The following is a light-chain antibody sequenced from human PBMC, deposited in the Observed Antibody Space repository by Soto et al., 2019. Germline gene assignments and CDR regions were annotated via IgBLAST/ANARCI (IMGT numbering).Light chain of an antibody. CDR2: DAS. CDR1: QSVRSS. Sequence: EIVMTQSPATLSVSPGERATLSCRASQSVRSSLAWYQQKPGQVPRLLIYDASTRATGVPARFSGSGSGTDFTLTISSLQSEDFAVYYCQQYNNWPPITFGQGTRLEIK. CDR3: QQYNNWPPIT. J-gene: IGKJ5*01. V-gene: IGKV3-15*01.